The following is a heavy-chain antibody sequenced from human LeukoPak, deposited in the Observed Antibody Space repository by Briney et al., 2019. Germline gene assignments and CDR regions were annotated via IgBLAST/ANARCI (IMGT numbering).Heavy chain of an antibody. CDR3: AREGYDSSGCYYTLDY. V-gene: IGHV3-11*04. D-gene: IGHD3-22*01. CDR1: GFTFSDYY. J-gene: IGHJ4*02. CDR2: ISSSGSTI. Sequence: GGSLRLSCAASGFTFSDYYMSWIRQAPGKGLEWVSYISSSGSTIYYADSVKGRFTISRDNAKNSLYLQMNSLRAEDTAVYYCAREGYDSSGCYYTLDYWGQGTLVTVSS.